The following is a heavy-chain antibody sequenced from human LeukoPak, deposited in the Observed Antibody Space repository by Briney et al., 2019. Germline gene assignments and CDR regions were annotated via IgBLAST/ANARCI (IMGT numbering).Heavy chain of an antibody. V-gene: IGHV1-2*02. Sequence: ASVKVSCKASGYTFTSYGISWVRQAPGQGLEWMGWINPNSGGTNYAQKFQGRVTMTRDTSISTAYMELSRLRSDDTAVYYCARDNREQWLVIGNWFDPWGQGTLVTVSS. CDR2: INPNSGGT. CDR3: ARDNREQWLVIGNWFDP. CDR1: GYTFTSYG. J-gene: IGHJ5*02. D-gene: IGHD6-19*01.